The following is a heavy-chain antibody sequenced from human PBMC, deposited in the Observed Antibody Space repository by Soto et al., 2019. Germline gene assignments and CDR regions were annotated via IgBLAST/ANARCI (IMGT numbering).Heavy chain of an antibody. V-gene: IGHV3-30-3*01. CDR3: ARREHIVVVTARGQGGDY. J-gene: IGHJ4*02. CDR1: GFTFSSYA. CDR2: ISYDGSNK. Sequence: QVQLVESGGGVVQPGRSLRLSCAASGFTFSSYAMHWVRQAPGKGLEWVAVISYDGSNKYYADYVKGRFTISRDNSKNTLYLQMNSVRAEDTAVYYCARREHIVVVTARGQGGDYWGQGTLVTVSS. D-gene: IGHD2-21*02.